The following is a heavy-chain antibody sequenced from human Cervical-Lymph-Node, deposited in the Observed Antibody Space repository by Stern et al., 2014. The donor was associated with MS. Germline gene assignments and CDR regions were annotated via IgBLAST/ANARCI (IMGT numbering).Heavy chain of an antibody. J-gene: IGHJ6*02. CDR2: FDPEDGET. D-gene: IGHD3-3*01. CDR3: ATDRDDFRSGYSAPTKGYGLDV. CDR1: GYTLTELS. Sequence: VQLVQSGAEVKQPGASVKVSCKVSGYTLTELSMHWVRQAPGKGLEWMGGFDPEDGETIYAQKFQGRVTMTEDTSTDPAYMELSSLRSEDTAVYYCATDRDDFRSGYSAPTKGYGLDVWGQGTTVTVTS. V-gene: IGHV1-24*01.